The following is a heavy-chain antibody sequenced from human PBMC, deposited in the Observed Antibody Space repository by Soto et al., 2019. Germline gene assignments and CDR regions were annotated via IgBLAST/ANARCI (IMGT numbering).Heavy chain of an antibody. CDR2: VSASGSIT. V-gene: IGHV3-23*01. CDR1: GFTFSSYD. CDR3: AKGDCSGGRCYRGFDY. D-gene: IGHD2-15*01. J-gene: IGHJ4*02. Sequence: GSLRLSCAASGFTFSSYDMSWVRQAPGKGLEWVSGVSASGSITSYADSAKGRFTISRDNAKNTMFLQMNSPRAEDTAVYFCAKGDCSGGRCYRGFDYWGQGTLVTVSS.